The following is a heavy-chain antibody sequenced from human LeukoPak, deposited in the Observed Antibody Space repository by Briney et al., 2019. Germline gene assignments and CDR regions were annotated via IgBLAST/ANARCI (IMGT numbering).Heavy chain of an antibody. Sequence: GGSLRLSCAASGFTFDDYAMHWVRQAPGKGLEWVSGISWNSGSIGYADSVKGRFTISRDNAKNSLYLQMNSLRAEDMALYYCAKSDEYDILTGYFDPWGQGTLVAVSS. V-gene: IGHV3-9*03. J-gene: IGHJ5*02. CDR3: AKSDEYDILTGYFDP. D-gene: IGHD3-9*01. CDR2: ISWNSGSI. CDR1: GFTFDDYA.